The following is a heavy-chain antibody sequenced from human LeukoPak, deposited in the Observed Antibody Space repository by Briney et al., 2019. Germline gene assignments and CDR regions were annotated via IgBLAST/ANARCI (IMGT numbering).Heavy chain of an antibody. Sequence: GGSLRLSCAASGFTFSSYEMNWVRQATGKGLEWVSYISSSGSTIYYADSVKGRFTISRDNAKNSLYLQMNSLRAEDTAVYYCARVHRQVLRFLEWINFDYWGQGTLVTVSS. J-gene: IGHJ4*02. V-gene: IGHV3-48*03. CDR1: GFTFSSYE. CDR3: ARVHRQVLRFLEWINFDY. D-gene: IGHD3-3*01. CDR2: ISSSGSTI.